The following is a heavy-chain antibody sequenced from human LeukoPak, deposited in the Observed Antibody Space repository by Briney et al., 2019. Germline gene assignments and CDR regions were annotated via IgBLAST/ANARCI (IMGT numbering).Heavy chain of an antibody. CDR3: ARHSSGPEEYSLIYYYYYMDV. D-gene: IGHD5-18*01. V-gene: IGHV4-30-2*01. J-gene: IGHJ6*03. Sequence: SQTLSLTCTVSGGSISSGGYYWSWIRQPPGKGLEWIGYIYHSGSTYYNPSLKSRVTISVDRSKNQFSLKLSSVTAADTAVYYCARHSSGPEEYSLIYYYYYMDVWGKGTTVTVSS. CDR1: GGSISSGGYY. CDR2: IYHSGST.